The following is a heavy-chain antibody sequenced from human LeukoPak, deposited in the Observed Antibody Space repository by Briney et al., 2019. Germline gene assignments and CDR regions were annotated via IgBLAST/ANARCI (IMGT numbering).Heavy chain of an antibody. CDR3: AKGYCSSTSCPADY. D-gene: IGHD2-2*01. CDR2: VYHGGNS. CDR1: GYSISSGYY. V-gene: IGHV4-38-2*01. J-gene: IGHJ4*02. Sequence: SETLSLTCAVSGYSISSGYYWGWIRQPPGKGLEWIGSVYHGGNSYYDPSLKSRVTISVDTSKNQFSLKLSAVTAADTAVYYCAKGYCSSTSCPADYWGQGILVTVSS.